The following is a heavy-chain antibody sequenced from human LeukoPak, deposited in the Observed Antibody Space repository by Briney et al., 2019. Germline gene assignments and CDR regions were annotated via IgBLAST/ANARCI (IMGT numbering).Heavy chain of an antibody. D-gene: IGHD6-6*01. CDR3: ARSSYSSSSSV. CDR1: GFTFSSYG. Sequence: PGGSLRLSCAASGFTFSSYGMHWVRQAPGKGLEWVAVISYDGSNKYYADVVKGRFTISRDNAKNSLYLQINSLRAEDTAVYYCARSSYSSSSSVWGQGTMVTVSS. V-gene: IGHV3-30*03. CDR2: ISYDGSNK. J-gene: IGHJ3*01.